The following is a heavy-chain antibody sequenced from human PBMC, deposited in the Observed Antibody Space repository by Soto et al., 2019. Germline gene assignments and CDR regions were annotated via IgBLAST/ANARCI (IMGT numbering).Heavy chain of an antibody. J-gene: IGHJ4*02. Sequence: GGSLRLSCAAAGCIFSNYVRSWVRQAPGKGLEWVSSISDSGGTSYYADSVKGRFTISRDNSKNTLYLQMNSLRAEDTAIYYCAKRPRALLTFDYWGQGTLVTVSS. D-gene: IGHD1-26*01. CDR1: GCIFSNYV. CDR3: AKRPRALLTFDY. CDR2: ISDSGGTS. V-gene: IGHV3-23*01.